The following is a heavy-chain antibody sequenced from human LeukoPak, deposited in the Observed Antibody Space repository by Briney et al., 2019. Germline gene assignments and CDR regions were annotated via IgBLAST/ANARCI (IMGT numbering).Heavy chain of an antibody. J-gene: IGHJ4*02. CDR1: GFTFSDYY. D-gene: IGHD2-2*01. V-gene: IGHV3-11*06. CDR2: XSSSSSYT. CDR3: ARVEGDCSSTSCYLFDY. Sequence: LXLXCAASGFTFSDYYMSWIRQAPGKGLEWVSXXSSSSSYTNYADSVKGRFTISRDNAKNSLYLQMNSLRAEDTAVYYCARVEGDCSSTSCYLFDYWGQGTLVTVSS.